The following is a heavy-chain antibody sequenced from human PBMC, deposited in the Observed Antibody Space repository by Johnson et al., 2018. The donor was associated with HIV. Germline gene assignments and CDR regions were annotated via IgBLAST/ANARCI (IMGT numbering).Heavy chain of an antibody. J-gene: IGHJ3*02. CDR1: GFTFSSYA. V-gene: IGHV3-66*01. Sequence: MQLVESGGGLVQPGGSLRLSCAASGFTFSSYAMSWVRQAPGKGLEWVSAIYSGGSTYYADSVKGRFTISRDNSKNTLYLHMNSLRAEDTAVYYCARDQSNGWNRGAFDIWGQGTVVTVSS. CDR2: IYSGGST. CDR3: ARDQSNGWNRGAFDI. D-gene: IGHD6-19*01.